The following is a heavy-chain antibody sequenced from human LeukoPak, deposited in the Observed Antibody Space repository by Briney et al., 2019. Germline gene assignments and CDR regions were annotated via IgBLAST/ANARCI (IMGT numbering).Heavy chain of an antibody. J-gene: IGHJ3*02. CDR1: GYTFTSYG. CDR3: ASLDRRYCSSTSCYYAFDI. CDR2: ISAYNGNT. D-gene: IGHD2-2*01. V-gene: IGHV1-18*01. Sequence: ASVKVSCKASGYTFTSYGISWVRQAPGQGLEWMGWISAYNGNTNYAQKLQGRVTMTTDTSTSTAYMELRSLRSDDTAVYYCASLDRRYCSSTSCYYAFDIWGQGTMVTVSS.